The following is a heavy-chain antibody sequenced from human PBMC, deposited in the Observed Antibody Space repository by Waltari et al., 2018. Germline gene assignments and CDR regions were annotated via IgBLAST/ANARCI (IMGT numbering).Heavy chain of an antibody. V-gene: IGHV4-61*02. Sequence: QVQLQESGPGLVKPSQTLSLTCTVSGGSISSGSYYWSWIRQPAGKGLEWIGRIYTSGSTNYNPSLKSRVTISVDTSKNQFSLKLSSVTAADTAVYYCARGRQQLVLGYWGQGTLVTVSS. CDR1: GGSISSGSYY. CDR3: ARGRQQLVLGY. D-gene: IGHD6-13*01. J-gene: IGHJ4*02. CDR2: IYTSGST.